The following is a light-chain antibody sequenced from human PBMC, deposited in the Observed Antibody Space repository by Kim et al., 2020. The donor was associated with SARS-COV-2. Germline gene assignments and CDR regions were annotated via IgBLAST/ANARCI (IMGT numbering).Light chain of an antibody. CDR2: WAS. CDR3: QQYYGTPYT. CDR1: QSVLYSSNNKNY. V-gene: IGKV4-1*01. Sequence: DIVMTQSPDSLAVSLGERATINCKSSQSVLYSSNNKNYLAWYQQKPGQPPKLLIYWASTRESGVPDRFSGSGSGTDFTLTISSLQAEDVAVYYCQQYYGTPYTFVQATNLEI. J-gene: IGKJ2*01.